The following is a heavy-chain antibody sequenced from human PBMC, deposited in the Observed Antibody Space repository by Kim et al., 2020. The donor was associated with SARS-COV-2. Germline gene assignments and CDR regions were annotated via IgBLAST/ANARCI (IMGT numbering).Heavy chain of an antibody. CDR2: ITWDGAAT. CDR1: GFTFEDYT. J-gene: IGHJ3*02. D-gene: IGHD3-16*01. Sequence: GGSLRLSCAASGFTFEDYTMHWVRQPPGKGLEWVSLITWDGAATFYADSVKGRFTISRDNNKNSLYLQMNSLRTEDTALYYCIKGGQGARTANDAFQIWGQGTMVTISS. CDR3: IKGGQGARTANDAFQI. V-gene: IGHV3-43*01.